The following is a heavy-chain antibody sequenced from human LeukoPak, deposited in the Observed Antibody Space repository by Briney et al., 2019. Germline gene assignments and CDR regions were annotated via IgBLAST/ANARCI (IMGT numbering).Heavy chain of an antibody. V-gene: IGHV3-7*01. J-gene: IGHJ4*02. Sequence: GGSLRLSCAASGFSFSNYWMTWVRQAPGKGLEWVANIKPDGSEKKYVDSVKGRFTISRDNARNSLYLQMDSLGAEDTAVYYCARRYSSSSYFDYWGQGTLVTVSS. CDR3: ARRYSSSSYFDY. D-gene: IGHD6-6*01. CDR1: GFSFSNYW. CDR2: IKPDGSEK.